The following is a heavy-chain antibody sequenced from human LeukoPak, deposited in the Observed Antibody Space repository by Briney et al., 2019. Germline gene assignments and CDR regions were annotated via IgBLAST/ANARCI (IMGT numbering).Heavy chain of an antibody. D-gene: IGHD3-10*01. V-gene: IGHV7-4-1*02. J-gene: IGHJ4*02. CDR3: ARNNADGEGRFGD. CDR1: GYSFTKYD. Sequence: ASVKVSCKTSGYSFTKYDMNWVRQAPGQGLEWMGWINTNTGNPTYAQGFTGRFVFSLDTSVSTAYLQINSLKAEDTAVYYCARNNADGEGRFGDWGQGTLVTVSS. CDR2: INTNTGNP.